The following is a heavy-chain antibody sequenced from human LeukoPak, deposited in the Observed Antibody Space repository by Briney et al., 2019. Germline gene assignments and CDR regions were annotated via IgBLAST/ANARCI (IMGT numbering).Heavy chain of an antibody. CDR3: ARDWSGSYYPH. CDR2: INIYNGNT. D-gene: IGHD1-26*01. J-gene: IGHJ1*01. Sequence: ASVKVSCKASGYTFTSYGISWVRQAPGQGPEWMGWINIYNGNTNYAQKFQGRVTMTTDTSTSTAYMELRSLRSDDTAVYYCARDWSGSYYPHWGQGTLVTVSS. CDR1: GYTFTSYG. V-gene: IGHV1-18*01.